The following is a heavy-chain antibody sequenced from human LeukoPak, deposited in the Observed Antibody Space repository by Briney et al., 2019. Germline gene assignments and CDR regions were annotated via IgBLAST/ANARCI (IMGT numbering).Heavy chain of an antibody. Sequence: GGSLRLSCAASGFTFSSYAMSWVRQAPGKGLEWVSAISGSDGSTYYADSVKGRFTISRDNSKNTLYLQMNSLRAEDTAVYYCAKGRYYDSSGYYYGIDYWGQGTLVTVSS. CDR1: GFTFSSYA. CDR2: ISGSDGST. V-gene: IGHV3-23*01. D-gene: IGHD3-22*01. J-gene: IGHJ4*02. CDR3: AKGRYYDSSGYYYGIDY.